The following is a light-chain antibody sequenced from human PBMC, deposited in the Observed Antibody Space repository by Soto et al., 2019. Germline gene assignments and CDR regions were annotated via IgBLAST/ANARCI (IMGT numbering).Light chain of an antibody. CDR1: QSVSSN. J-gene: IGKJ1*01. V-gene: IGKV3-15*01. CDR2: DAS. Sequence: EIVVTQSPATLSVSPGERATLSCRTSQSVSSNFAWYQQKPGQAPRLLIYDASTRATGIPARFSGSGSGTEFTLTISSPQSEDFAVYYCQQYNNWPPSWTFGQGTKVEIK. CDR3: QQYNNWPPSWT.